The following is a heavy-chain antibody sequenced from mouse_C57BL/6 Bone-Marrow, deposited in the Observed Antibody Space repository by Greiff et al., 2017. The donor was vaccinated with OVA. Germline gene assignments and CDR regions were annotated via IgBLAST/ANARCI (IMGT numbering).Heavy chain of an antibody. Sequence: VQLQESGAELARPGASVKLSCKASGYTFTSYGISWVKQRTGQGLEWIGEIYPRSGNTYYNEQFKGKATLTADKSSSKAYMELRSLTSEDSALYFCARGEVIPEAMVYWGQGTSVTVSS. V-gene: IGHV1-81*01. CDR2: IYPRSGNT. CDR3: ARGEVIPEAMVY. D-gene: IGHD2-2*01. CDR1: GYTFTSYG. J-gene: IGHJ4*01.